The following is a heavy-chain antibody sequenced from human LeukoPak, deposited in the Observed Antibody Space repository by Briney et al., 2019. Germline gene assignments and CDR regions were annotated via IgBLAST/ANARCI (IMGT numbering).Heavy chain of an antibody. Sequence: PSETLSLTCTVSGGSISSSSSYWGWIRQPPGKGLEWIGSIHYSGSTYYNPSLKSRVTISVDMSRNQFSLKLSSVTAADTAVYYCAYVTRAGTVDYWGQGTLVTVSS. D-gene: IGHD6-13*01. V-gene: IGHV4-39*01. J-gene: IGHJ4*02. CDR1: GGSISSSSSY. CDR2: IHYSGST. CDR3: AYVTRAGTVDY.